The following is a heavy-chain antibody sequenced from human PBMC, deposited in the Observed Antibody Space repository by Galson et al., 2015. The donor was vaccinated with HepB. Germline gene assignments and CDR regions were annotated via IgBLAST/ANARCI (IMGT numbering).Heavy chain of an antibody. Sequence: SLRLSCAASGFTFSSYWMHWVRQAPGKGLVWVSRINSDGSSTSYADSVKGRFTISRDNAKNTLYLQMNSLRAEDTAVYYCAREGGPGELLVGLGFDIWGQGTMVTVSS. CDR3: AREGGPGELLVGLGFDI. CDR1: GFTFSSYW. D-gene: IGHD1-26*01. V-gene: IGHV3-74*01. J-gene: IGHJ3*02. CDR2: INSDGSST.